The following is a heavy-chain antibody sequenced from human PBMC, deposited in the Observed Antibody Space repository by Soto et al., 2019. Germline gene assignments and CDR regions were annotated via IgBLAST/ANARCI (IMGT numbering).Heavy chain of an antibody. CDR2: IHYTGSR. Sequence: XGTLSLTCTVSGASVNDYYWNWVRQPLGKGLEWIGFIHYTGSRIFNPSLQSRVTMSVDVSQNQFSLRLTSVTAADTAIYYCARWGHPAVKAFDIWGQGTTVTVSS. D-gene: IGHD3-16*01. V-gene: IGHV4-59*02. CDR1: GASVNDYY. CDR3: ARWGHPAVKAFDI. J-gene: IGHJ3*02.